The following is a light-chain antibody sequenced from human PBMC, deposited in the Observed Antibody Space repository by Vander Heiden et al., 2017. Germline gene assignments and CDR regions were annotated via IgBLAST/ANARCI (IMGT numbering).Light chain of an antibody. V-gene: IGLV2-11*01. CDR1: SSDVGGYKF. CDR3: CSYAGNYHVV. J-gene: IGLJ2*01. CDR2: EAS. Sequence: QSALTQPRSVSGSPGQSVTISCTGTSSDVGGYKFVSWYQEHAGKAPKLMIYEASKRPSGVPDRFSGSKSGNTASLTISGLQAEDEAEYYCCSYAGNYHVVFGGGTKLTVL.